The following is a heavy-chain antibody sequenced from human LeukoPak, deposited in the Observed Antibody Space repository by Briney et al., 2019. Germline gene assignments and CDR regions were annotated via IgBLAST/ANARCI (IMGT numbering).Heavy chain of an antibody. V-gene: IGHV7-4-1*02. Sequence: ASVKVSCKASGYTFTSYAMNWVRQAPGQGLEWMGWINTNTGNPTYAQGFTGRFVFSLDTSVSTAYLQISSLKAEDTAVYYCARDGYYDILTGYPRPYYYGMDVWGQGTTVTVSS. CDR1: GYTFTSYA. CDR3: ARDGYYDILTGYPRPYYYGMDV. CDR2: INTNTGNP. D-gene: IGHD3-9*01. J-gene: IGHJ6*02.